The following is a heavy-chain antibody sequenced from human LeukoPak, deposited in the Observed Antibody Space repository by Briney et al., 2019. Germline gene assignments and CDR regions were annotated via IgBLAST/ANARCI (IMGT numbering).Heavy chain of an antibody. CDR1: GYSFDRYG. J-gene: IGHJ4*02. CDR2: INTNTGNP. D-gene: IGHD1-26*01. V-gene: IGHV7-4-1*02. Sequence: ASVKVSCKASGYSFDRYGINWLRQAPGQGLEWMGWINTNTGNPTYAQGFTGRFVFSLDTSVSTAYLQISSLKADDTSVYYCSRYSISGSYVHFDHWGQGTLVTVSS. CDR3: SRYSISGSYVHFDH.